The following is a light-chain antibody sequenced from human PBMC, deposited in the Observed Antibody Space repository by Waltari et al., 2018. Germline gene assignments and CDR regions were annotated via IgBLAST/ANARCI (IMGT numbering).Light chain of an antibody. CDR3: SSYAGSNIV. CDR2: NVR. CDR1: SSDVGRFDY. V-gene: IGLV2-8*01. Sequence: QSALTQPPSASGSPGQSVTISCTGTSSDVGRFDYVSWYQQHPGQTPTLLIYNVRQRPSGVPDRFSGSKSGNTASLIVSGLQADDEADDYCSSYAGSNIVFGGGTKLTVL. J-gene: IGLJ2*01.